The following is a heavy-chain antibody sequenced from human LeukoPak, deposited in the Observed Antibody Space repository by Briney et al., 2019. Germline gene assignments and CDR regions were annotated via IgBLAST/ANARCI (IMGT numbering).Heavy chain of an antibody. Sequence: ASVKVSCKASGYTFTSYGISWVRQALGQGLEWMGWISAYNGNTNYAQKFQGRVTMTRDASISTAYMELSRLRSDDTAVYYCARDRPIVGATGGDAFDIWGQGTMVTVSS. D-gene: IGHD1-26*01. CDR3: ARDRPIVGATGGDAFDI. CDR1: GYTFTSYG. CDR2: ISAYNGNT. J-gene: IGHJ3*02. V-gene: IGHV1-18*01.